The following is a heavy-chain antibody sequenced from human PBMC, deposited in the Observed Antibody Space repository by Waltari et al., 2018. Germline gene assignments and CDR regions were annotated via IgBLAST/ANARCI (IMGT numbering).Heavy chain of an antibody. Sequence: QVQLQESGPGLVKPSETLSLTCPVSGGSISSYYWSRIRQPPGKGMEWIGYIYYSGSTNYNPSLKSRVTISVDTSKNQFSLKLSSVTAADTAVYYCARGSGYYDFWSGQELDDAFDIWGQGTMVTVSS. CDR2: IYYSGST. CDR3: ARGSGYYDFWSGQELDDAFDI. V-gene: IGHV4-59*01. CDR1: GGSISSYY. D-gene: IGHD3-3*01. J-gene: IGHJ3*02.